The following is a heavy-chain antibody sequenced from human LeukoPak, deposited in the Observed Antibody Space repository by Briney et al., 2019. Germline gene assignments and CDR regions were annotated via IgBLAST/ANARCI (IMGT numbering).Heavy chain of an antibody. CDR2: INTSGGGT. CDR1: GFTFSTYA. Sequence: GGSLRLSCAASGFTFSTYALGWVRQSPGKGLEWVSVINTSGGGTYYTESVQGRFTISRDNTKDTLYLQINSLRAEDTAVYYCAKGGSGTYYGVDYWGQGTLVTVSS. D-gene: IGHD1-26*01. CDR3: AKGGSGTYYGVDY. V-gene: IGHV3-23*01. J-gene: IGHJ4*02.